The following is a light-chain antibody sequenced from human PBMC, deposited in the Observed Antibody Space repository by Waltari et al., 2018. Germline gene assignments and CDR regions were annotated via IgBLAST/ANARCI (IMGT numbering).Light chain of an antibody. J-gene: IGKJ5*01. Sequence: EIVLTQSPATLSLSPGERATLSCRASQSVGSSLAWYQQKPGQAPRLLIYDASTMATGIPARFSGSGSGTDFTLTISSLVPEDFAVYYCQQRTNWFSITFGQGTRLEIK. CDR3: QQRTNWFSIT. CDR2: DAS. CDR1: QSVGSS. V-gene: IGKV3-11*01.